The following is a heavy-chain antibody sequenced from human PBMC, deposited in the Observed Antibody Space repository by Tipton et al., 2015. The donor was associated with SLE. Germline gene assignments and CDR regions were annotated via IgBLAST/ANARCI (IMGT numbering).Heavy chain of an antibody. V-gene: IGHV4-39*01. Sequence: LRLSCTVSGGSISSSSYYWGWIRQPPGKGLEWIGSIYYSGSTYHNPSLKSRVTISVDTSKNQFSLKLSSVTAADTAVYYCASPSGSSSSSDGAFDIWGQGTMVTVSS. J-gene: IGHJ3*02. CDR2: IYYSGST. CDR1: GGSISSSSYY. CDR3: ASPSGSSSSSDGAFDI. D-gene: IGHD6-6*01.